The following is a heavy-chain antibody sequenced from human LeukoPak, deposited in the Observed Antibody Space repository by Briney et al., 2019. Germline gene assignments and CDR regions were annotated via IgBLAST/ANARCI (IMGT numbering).Heavy chain of an antibody. J-gene: IGHJ6*03. CDR3: ATWGFMDSGYDLYYYYYMDV. CDR1: GYTFTGYY. CDR2: INPNSGGT. V-gene: IGHV1-2*02. Sequence: GASVKVSCKASGYTFTGYYMHWVRQAPGQGLEWMGWINPNSGGTNYAQKFQGRVTMTRDTSISTAYMELSRLRSDDTAVYYCATWGFMDSGYDLYYYYYMDVWGKGTTVTVSS. D-gene: IGHD5-12*01.